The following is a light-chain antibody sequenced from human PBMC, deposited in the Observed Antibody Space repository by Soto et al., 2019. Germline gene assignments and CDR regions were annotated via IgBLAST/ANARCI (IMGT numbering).Light chain of an antibody. CDR3: LQHHTYPWT. CDR2: AAT. J-gene: IGKJ1*01. CDR1: QAIGND. Sequence: DIQMTQSPSSLSASLGDRVTISCRASQAIGNDLGWYHQKPGKAPKRLIYAATNFQSGVPSRFGGSGSGTDFTLTIRSVEPEDFANYYCLQHHTYPWTFGQGTMV. V-gene: IGKV1-17*01.